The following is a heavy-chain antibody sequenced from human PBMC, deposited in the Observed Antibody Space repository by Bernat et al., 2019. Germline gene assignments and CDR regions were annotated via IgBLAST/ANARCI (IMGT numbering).Heavy chain of an antibody. J-gene: IGHJ5*02. CDR1: GLTVSTTY. D-gene: IGHD2-15*01. Sequence: VQLVESGGGVVQPGRSLRLSCAASGLTVSTTYMTWVRRAPGKGLEWVSVIYSGGSTNYADSVKGRFTISRDSSKNTVYLQMSSLRVEDTAVYHCAKGYCSGIGCYSPWGQGTLVTVSS. CDR2: IYSGGST. CDR3: AKGYCSGIGCYSP. V-gene: IGHV3-66*01.